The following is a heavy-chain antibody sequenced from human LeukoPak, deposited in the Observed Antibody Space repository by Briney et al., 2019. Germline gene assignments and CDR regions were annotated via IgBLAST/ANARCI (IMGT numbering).Heavy chain of an antibody. CDR3: ARGTSSSWYPWLPEYFQH. V-gene: IGHV4-39*07. CDR1: GVSIRSTNYY. D-gene: IGHD6-13*01. J-gene: IGHJ1*01. CDR2: INHSGST. Sequence: SETLSLTCSVSGVSIRSTNYYWSWIRQPPGKGLEWIGEINHSGSTNYNPSLKSRVTISVDTSKNQFSLKLSSVTAADTAVYYCARGTSSSWYPWLPEYFQHWGQGTLVTVSS.